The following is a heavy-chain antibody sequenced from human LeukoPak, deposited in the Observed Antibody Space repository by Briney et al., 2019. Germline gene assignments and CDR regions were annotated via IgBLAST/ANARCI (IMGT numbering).Heavy chain of an antibody. CDR2: ISYDGSNK. J-gene: IGHJ4*02. Sequence: GRSLRLSCAASGFTFSSYAMHWVRQAPGKGLEWVAVISYDGSNKYYADSMKGRFTISRDNSKNTLYLQMNSLRAEDTAVYYCARCPGGGDCYPRYWGQGTLVTVSS. D-gene: IGHD2-21*02. V-gene: IGHV3-30-3*01. CDR3: ARCPGGGDCYPRY. CDR1: GFTFSSYA.